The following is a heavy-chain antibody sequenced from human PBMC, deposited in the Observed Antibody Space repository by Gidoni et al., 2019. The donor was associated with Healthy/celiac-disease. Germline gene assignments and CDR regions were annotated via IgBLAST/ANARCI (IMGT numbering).Heavy chain of an antibody. J-gene: IGHJ4*02. CDR1: GFTFSSYS. V-gene: IGHV3-21*01. Sequence: EVKLVESGGGLVKPGGSLRRSGAASGFTFSSYSMNLVSQAPGKGLEWGSSISSSSSYIYYADSVKGRFTISRDNAKNSLYLQMNSLSAEDTAVYYCARPAPYYYDSSGYPLDYWGQGTLVTVSS. CDR2: ISSSSSYI. D-gene: IGHD3-22*01. CDR3: ARPAPYYYDSSGYPLDY.